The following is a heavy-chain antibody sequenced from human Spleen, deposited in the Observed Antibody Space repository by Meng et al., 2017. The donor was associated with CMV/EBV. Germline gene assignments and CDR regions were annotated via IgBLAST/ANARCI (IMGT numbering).Heavy chain of an antibody. CDR2: INPNTGDT. J-gene: IGHJ5*02. Sequence: KASGYTFTGYYIHWVRQAPGQGLEWMGWINPNTGDTNYAQKFQGRITMTRDTSISTAYMELRRLRSDDTAVYYCARDIVVVPAGFDPWGQGTLVTVSS. V-gene: IGHV1-2*02. D-gene: IGHD2-2*01. CDR3: ARDIVVVPAGFDP. CDR1: GYTFTGYY.